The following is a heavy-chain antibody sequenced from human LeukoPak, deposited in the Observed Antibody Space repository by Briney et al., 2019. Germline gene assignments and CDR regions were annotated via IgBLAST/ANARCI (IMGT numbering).Heavy chain of an antibody. CDR1: GFTVSSNY. V-gene: IGHV3-53*01. J-gene: IGHJ3*02. CDR3: ARKNHLFNAAFDI. D-gene: IGHD1-14*01. CDR2: TYSDGST. Sequence: GGSLRLSCAASGFTVSSNYMSWVRQAPGKGLEWVSITYSDGSTNYADSVKGRFTISRDNSKNTLSLQMNSLRAEDTAVYYCARKNHLFNAAFDIWGQGTVDTVSS.